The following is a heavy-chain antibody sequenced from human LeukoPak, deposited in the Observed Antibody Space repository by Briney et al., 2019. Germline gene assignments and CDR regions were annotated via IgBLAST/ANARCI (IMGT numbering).Heavy chain of an antibody. Sequence: PGGSLRLSCAASGFTFSSYGMHWVRQAPGKGLEWVAVIWYDGSNKYYADSVKGRFTISRDNSKNTLYLQMNSLRAEDTAVYYCARQYCSSTSCWNWFDPWGQGTLVTVSS. V-gene: IGHV3-33*01. CDR3: ARQYCSSTSCWNWFDP. CDR2: IWYDGSNK. CDR1: GFTFSSYG. D-gene: IGHD2-2*01. J-gene: IGHJ5*02.